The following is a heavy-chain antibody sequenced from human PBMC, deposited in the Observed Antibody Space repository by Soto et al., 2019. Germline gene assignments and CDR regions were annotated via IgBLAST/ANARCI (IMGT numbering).Heavy chain of an antibody. D-gene: IGHD6-19*01. CDR3: ARAVAGTDTIDY. J-gene: IGHJ4*02. CDR1: GDTFSSYT. V-gene: IGHV1-69*02. Sequence: QVQLVQSGAEVKTPGSSVKVSCKASGDTFSSYTISWVRQAPGQGLEWMGRIIPILGIANYAQKSQGRVTITADKSTSTAYMELSSLRSEDTAVYYCARAVAGTDTIDYWGQGTLVTVSS. CDR2: IIPILGIA.